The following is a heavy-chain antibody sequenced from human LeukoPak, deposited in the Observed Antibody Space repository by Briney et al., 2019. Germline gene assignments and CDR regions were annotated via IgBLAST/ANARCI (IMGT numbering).Heavy chain of an antibody. V-gene: IGHV1-46*01. Sequence: ASVKVSCKTSGYTFTRYYIHWVRQAPGQGLEWMGRINPSGGSTNYAQKFQGRVTMTRDTSTSTVYMELSSLRSEDTAMYYCARTVDYYDSSPFGPWGQGTLVTVSS. J-gene: IGHJ5*02. CDR1: GYTFTRYY. CDR3: ARTVDYYDSSPFGP. D-gene: IGHD3-22*01. CDR2: INPSGGST.